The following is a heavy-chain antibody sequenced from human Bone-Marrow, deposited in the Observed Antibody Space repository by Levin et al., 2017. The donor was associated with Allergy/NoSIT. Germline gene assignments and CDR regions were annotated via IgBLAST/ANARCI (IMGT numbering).Heavy chain of an antibody. CDR2: IIPMFGTP. D-gene: IGHD5-18*01. J-gene: IGHJ6*02. CDR1: GGTSSTSG. CDR3: ATCGYSYGSPNFYFYALDV. Sequence: SVKVSCKASGGTSSTSGIMWVRQAPGQGLEWMGGIIPMFGTPYYAQKFQGRVIITADDSTTTAYMELSSLRPDDTAVYYCATCGYSYGSPNFYFYALDVWGRGTMVTVSS. V-gene: IGHV1-69*13.